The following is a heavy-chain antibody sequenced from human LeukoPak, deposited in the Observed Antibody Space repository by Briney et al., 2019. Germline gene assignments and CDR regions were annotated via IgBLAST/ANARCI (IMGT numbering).Heavy chain of an antibody. Sequence: ASVKVSCKASGYIFTNFGISWVRQARGQGLEWMGWISGYNGNTKYVQKFQGRVTMTRDMSTSTVYMELSSLRSEDTAVYYCAKDGSHRRLQYYYYYMDVWGKGTTVTVS. D-gene: IGHD5-24*01. CDR2: ISGYNGNT. CDR1: GYIFTNFG. V-gene: IGHV1-18*01. CDR3: AKDGSHRRLQYYYYYMDV. J-gene: IGHJ6*03.